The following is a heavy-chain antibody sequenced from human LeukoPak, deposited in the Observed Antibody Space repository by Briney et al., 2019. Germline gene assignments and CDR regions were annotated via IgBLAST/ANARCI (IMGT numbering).Heavy chain of an antibody. CDR2: ISAYNGNT. Sequence: ASVKVSCKASGYTFTSYGISWVRQAPGQGLEWMGWISAYNGNTNYAQKLQGRVTMTTDTSTSTAYMELRSLRSDDTAVYYCARDQDLAGATTLPDYWGQGTLVTVSS. CDR3: ARDQDLAGATTLPDY. CDR1: GYTFTSYG. D-gene: IGHD1-26*01. J-gene: IGHJ4*02. V-gene: IGHV1-18*01.